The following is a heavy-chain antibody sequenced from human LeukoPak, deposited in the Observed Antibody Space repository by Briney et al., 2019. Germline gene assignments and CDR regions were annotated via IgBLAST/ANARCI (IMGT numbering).Heavy chain of an antibody. Sequence: GGSLRLSCAASGFTFSSYSMNWVRQAPGKGLEWVANIKQDGSEKYYVDSVKGRFTISRDNAKNSLYLQMNSLRAEDTAVYYCARRYSSSWGFDYWGQGTLVTVSS. CDR1: GFTFSSYS. V-gene: IGHV3-7*01. CDR2: IKQDGSEK. J-gene: IGHJ4*02. D-gene: IGHD6-6*01. CDR3: ARRYSSSWGFDY.